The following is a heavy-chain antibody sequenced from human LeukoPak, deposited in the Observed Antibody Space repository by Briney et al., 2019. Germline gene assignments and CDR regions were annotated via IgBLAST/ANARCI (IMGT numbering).Heavy chain of an antibody. CDR2: INPNSGGT. J-gene: IGHJ4*02. CDR1: GYTFTSYY. D-gene: IGHD3-10*01. CDR3: ARDRGYYGSGSYAPLGY. Sequence: ASVKVSCKASGYTFTSYYMHWVRQAPGQGLEWMGRINPNSGGTNYAQKFQGRVTMTRDTSISTAYMELSRLRSDDTAVYYCARDRGYYGSGSYAPLGYWGQGTLVTVSS. V-gene: IGHV1-2*06.